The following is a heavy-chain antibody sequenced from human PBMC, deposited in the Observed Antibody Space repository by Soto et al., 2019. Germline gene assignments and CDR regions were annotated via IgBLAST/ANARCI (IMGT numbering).Heavy chain of an antibody. CDR3: ARARPDNIDY. J-gene: IGHJ4*02. D-gene: IGHD3-9*01. Sequence: QVQLQESGPGLVKPSETLSLTCTVSGGSISSGGYYWTWIRQHPGKGLEWIGYIYYGGSTYYNSSLKSRINSSVDASRNQFFLNLSSVTAADTALYYCARARPDNIDYWGQGTLVTVSS. CDR2: IYYGGST. CDR1: GGSISSGGYY. V-gene: IGHV4-31*03.